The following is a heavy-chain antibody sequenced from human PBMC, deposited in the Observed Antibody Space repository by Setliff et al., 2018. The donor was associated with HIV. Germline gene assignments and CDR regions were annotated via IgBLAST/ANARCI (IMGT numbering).Heavy chain of an antibody. V-gene: IGHV3-48*01. J-gene: IGHJ4*02. CDR1: GFIFSNST. CDR3: AKDGLAGYFES. Sequence: GGSLRLSCAGSGFIFSNSTLTWVRQAPGKGLEWVSYIALGSTTIYYGDSVKGRFTISRDTSNNTLYLQMNSLRAEDTAVYYCAKDGLAGYFESWGLGTLVTVSS. D-gene: IGHD1-1*01. CDR2: IALGSTTI.